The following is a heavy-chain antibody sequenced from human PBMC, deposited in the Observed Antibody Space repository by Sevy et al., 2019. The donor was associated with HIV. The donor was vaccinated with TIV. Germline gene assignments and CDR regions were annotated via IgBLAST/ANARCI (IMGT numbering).Heavy chain of an antibody. J-gene: IGHJ3*02. V-gene: IGHV4-31*03. CDR2: IYYSGSS. CDR3: ASETDHHAFDI. CDR1: GGSISSGGYY. Sequence: SETLSLTCTVSGGSISSGGYYWSWIRQHPGKGLEWIGYIYYSGSSYYNPSLKSRVTISVDTSKNQFSLKLSSVTAADTAVYYCASETDHHAFDIWGQGTMVTVSS.